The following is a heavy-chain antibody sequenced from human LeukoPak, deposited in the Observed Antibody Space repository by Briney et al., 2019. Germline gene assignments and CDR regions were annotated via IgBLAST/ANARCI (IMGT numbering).Heavy chain of an antibody. J-gene: IGHJ4*02. Sequence: PGGSLRLSCAASGFTFSDLYMDWVRQAPGKGLEWVGRTRNKANSYTTEYAASGKGRFTISRDDSKNSLYLQMNSLKTEDTAVYYCATLLRWGQGTLVTVSS. CDR1: GFTFSDLY. CDR3: ATLLR. D-gene: IGHD2/OR15-2a*01. V-gene: IGHV3-72*01. CDR2: TRNKANSYTT.